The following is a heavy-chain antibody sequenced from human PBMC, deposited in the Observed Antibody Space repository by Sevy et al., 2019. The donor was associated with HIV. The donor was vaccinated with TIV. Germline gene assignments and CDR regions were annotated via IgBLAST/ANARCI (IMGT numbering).Heavy chain of an antibody. CDR3: ARDLVVVPAAMAPNIVVVVAARDGMDV. Sequence: GGSLRLSCAASGFTFSSYSMNWVRQAPGKGLEWVSYISSSSSTIYYADSGKGRFTISRDNAKNSLYLQMNSLRAEDTAVYYCARDLVVVPAAMAPNIVVVVAARDGMDVWGQGTTVTVSS. V-gene: IGHV3-48*01. D-gene: IGHD2-15*01. CDR2: ISSSSSTI. J-gene: IGHJ6*02. CDR1: GFTFSSYS.